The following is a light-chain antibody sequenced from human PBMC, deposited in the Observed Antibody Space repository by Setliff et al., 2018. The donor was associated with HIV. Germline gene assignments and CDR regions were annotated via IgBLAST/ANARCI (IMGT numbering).Light chain of an antibody. CDR3: TSYAGSNTYV. V-gene: IGLV2-14*01. CDR1: SSDIGAYNY. J-gene: IGLJ1*01. Sequence: QSALTQPASVSGSPGQSITISCTGSSSDIGAYNYVSWYQQHPGKVPKVIIYDVRKRPSGVSNRFSGSKSGNTASLTISGLQAEDEADYYCTSYAGSNTYVFGTGTKVTVL. CDR2: DVR.